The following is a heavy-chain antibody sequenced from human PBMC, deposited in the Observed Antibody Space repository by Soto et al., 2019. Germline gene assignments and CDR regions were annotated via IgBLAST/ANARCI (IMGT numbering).Heavy chain of an antibody. D-gene: IGHD3-3*01. J-gene: IGHJ5*02. CDR1: GGSISSSSYY. Sequence: PSETLSLTCTVSGGSISSSSYYWGWIRQPPGKGLEWIGSIYYSGSTYYNPSLKSRVTISVDTSKNQFSLKLSSVTAADTAVYYRASPFTPTCDDCWSGKGSWFDPWGQGTLVTVSS. CDR2: IYYSGST. V-gene: IGHV4-39*01. CDR3: ASPFTPTCDDCWSGKGSWFDP.